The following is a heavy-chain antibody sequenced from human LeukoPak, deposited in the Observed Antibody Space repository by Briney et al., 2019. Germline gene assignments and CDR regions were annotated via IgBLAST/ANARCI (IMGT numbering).Heavy chain of an antibody. CDR3: ARDSSSGGMDV. CDR1: GFIFSSYA. CDR2: ISGSGDIT. Sequence: PGGSLRLSCAASGFIFSSYAMSWVRQAPGKGLEWVSAISGSGDITDYADSVKGRFTTSRDNSKNTLYLQMNSLRAEDTAVYYCARDSSSGGMDVWGQGTTVTVSS. V-gene: IGHV3-23*01. D-gene: IGHD6-13*01. J-gene: IGHJ6*02.